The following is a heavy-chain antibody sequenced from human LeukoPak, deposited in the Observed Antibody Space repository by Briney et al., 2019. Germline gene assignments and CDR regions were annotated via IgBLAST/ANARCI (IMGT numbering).Heavy chain of an antibody. Sequence: GGSLRLSCAASGFTFNSYWMSWVRQAPGKGLEWVANIKQDGSEKYYVDSVKGRFTISRDNAKNSLYLQMNSLRAEDTAVYYCASHGSGSYFNFNVYWGQGTLVTVCS. CDR2: IKQDGSEK. V-gene: IGHV3-7*01. CDR3: ASHGSGSYFNFNVY. D-gene: IGHD3-10*01. J-gene: IGHJ4*02. CDR1: GFTFNSYW.